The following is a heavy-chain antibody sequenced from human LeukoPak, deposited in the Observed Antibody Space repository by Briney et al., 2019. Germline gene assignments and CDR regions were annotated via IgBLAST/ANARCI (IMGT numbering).Heavy chain of an antibody. CDR1: GDSVSSTNVG. CDR3: ARGTALDI. D-gene: IGHD1-14*01. J-gene: IGHJ3*02. V-gene: IGHV6-1*01. CDR2: TYYRSQFYN. Sequence: SQTLSLTCAISGDSVSSTNVGWNWIRQSPSSGLEWLGRTYYRSQFYNDYADSVKGRITITPDTSKNQFSLQLSSLTPDDTAVYYCARGTALDIWGQGTMVTVSS.